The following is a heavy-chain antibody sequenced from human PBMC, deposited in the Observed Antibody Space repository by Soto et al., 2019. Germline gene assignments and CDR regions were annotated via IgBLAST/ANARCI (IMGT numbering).Heavy chain of an antibody. V-gene: IGHV3-23*01. J-gene: IGHJ6*02. Sequence: GGSLRLSCAASGFTFSNYAMSWVRQAPGKGLEWVSSITSRGGTTFYADSVKGRLTISRDNSKNTLYVQMDILRAEDTAVYYCAKDLSPNMGCMDVWGPGTTVTVAS. D-gene: IGHD3-10*01. CDR2: ITSRGGTT. CDR1: GFTFSNYA. CDR3: AKDLSPNMGCMDV.